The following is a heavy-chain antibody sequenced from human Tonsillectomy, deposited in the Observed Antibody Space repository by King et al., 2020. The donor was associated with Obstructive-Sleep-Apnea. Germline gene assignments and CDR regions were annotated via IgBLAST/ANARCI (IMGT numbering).Heavy chain of an antibody. J-gene: IGHJ3*02. D-gene: IGHD6-19*01. CDR1: GYTFTGYY. V-gene: IGHV1-2*04. CDR2: INPNSGGT. CDR3: ARDTGYSSGGGTFDI. Sequence: VQLVESGAEVKKPGASVKVSCKASGYTFTGYYMHWVRQAPGQGLEWMGWINPNSGGTNFAQKFQGWVTMTRDTSISTAYMELSRLRSDDTAVYYCARDTGYSSGGGTFDIWGQGTMVTVSS.